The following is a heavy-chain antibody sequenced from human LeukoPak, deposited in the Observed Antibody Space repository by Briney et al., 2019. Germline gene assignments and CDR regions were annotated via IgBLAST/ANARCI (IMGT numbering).Heavy chain of an antibody. V-gene: IGHV3-15*01. J-gene: IGHJ4*02. D-gene: IGHD5-12*01. CDR2: IKSKTDGGIT. CDR1: GFTFTNAW. Sequence: GGSLRLSCAASGFTFTNAWMSWVRQAPGKGLEWVGRIKSKTDGGITDYAAPVKGRFTISRDDSKNTLSLQMNSLKTEDTALYYCSTEVATVNDYWGQGTLVTVSS. CDR3: STEVATVNDY.